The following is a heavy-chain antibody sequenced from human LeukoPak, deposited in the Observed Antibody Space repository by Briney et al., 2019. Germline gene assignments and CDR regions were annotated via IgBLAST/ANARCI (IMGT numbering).Heavy chain of an antibody. D-gene: IGHD4-17*01. Sequence: PSETLSLTCAGYGGSFSGYYWSWIRQPPGKGLEWIGEINHSGSTNYNPSLKSRVTISVDTSKNQFSLKLSSVTAADTAVYYCARGTSVKASDYWGQGTLVTVSS. V-gene: IGHV4-34*01. J-gene: IGHJ4*02. CDR1: GGSFSGYY. CDR3: ARGTSVKASDY. CDR2: INHSGST.